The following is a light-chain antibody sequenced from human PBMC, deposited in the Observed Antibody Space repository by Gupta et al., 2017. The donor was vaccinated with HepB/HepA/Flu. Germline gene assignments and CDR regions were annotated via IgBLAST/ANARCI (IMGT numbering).Light chain of an antibody. CDR1: QNLLYSSNNKNY. CDR3: QQYYSSLWT. Sequence: DIVMTQSPDSLAVSLGGRATIDCKSSQNLLYSSNNKNYLAWYQQKPGQPPRLLIYWASTRESGVPDRFRGSGSGTDFTLTISSLQAEDVAVYYCQQYYSSLWTFGRGTKVEIK. J-gene: IGKJ1*01. V-gene: IGKV4-1*01. CDR2: WAS.